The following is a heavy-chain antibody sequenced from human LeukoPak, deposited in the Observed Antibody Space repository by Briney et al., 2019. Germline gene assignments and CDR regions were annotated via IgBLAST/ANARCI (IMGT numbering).Heavy chain of an antibody. D-gene: IGHD3-22*01. Sequence: PSETLSLTCTVSGGSISSYYWSWIRQPPGKGLEWIGSIYHSGSTYYNPSLKSRVTISVDTSKNQFSLKLSSVTAADTAVYYCARAGQMIVEGMVDYWGQGTLVTVSS. CDR1: GGSISSYY. CDR3: ARAGQMIVEGMVDY. V-gene: IGHV4-38-2*02. J-gene: IGHJ4*02. CDR2: IYHSGST.